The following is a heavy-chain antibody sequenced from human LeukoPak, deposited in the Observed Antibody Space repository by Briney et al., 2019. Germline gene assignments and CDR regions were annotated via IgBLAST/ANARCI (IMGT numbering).Heavy chain of an antibody. V-gene: IGHV3-53*01. Sequence: GGSLRLSCTVSGFTVSSNSMSWVRQAPGKGLEWVSFIYSDNTHYSDSVKGRFTISRDNSKNTLYLQMNSLKTEDTAVYYCTTEYYGSINHWGQGTLVTVSS. CDR2: IYSDNT. CDR3: TTEYYGSINH. D-gene: IGHD3-10*01. J-gene: IGHJ5*02. CDR1: GFTVSSNS.